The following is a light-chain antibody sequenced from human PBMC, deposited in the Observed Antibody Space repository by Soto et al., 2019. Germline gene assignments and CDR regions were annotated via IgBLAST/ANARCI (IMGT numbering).Light chain of an antibody. CDR3: MQALQTPLT. J-gene: IGKJ4*01. CDR2: LGS. V-gene: IGKV2-28*01. Sequence: VVMTPSPLSLPVTPGEPASISCRSNQSLLHTNGYNYLDWYLQKPGQSPQLLIYLGSNRASGVPDRFSGSGSGTDFTLKISRVEAEDVGVYYCMQALQTPLTFGGGTKVEI. CDR1: QSLLHTNGYNY.